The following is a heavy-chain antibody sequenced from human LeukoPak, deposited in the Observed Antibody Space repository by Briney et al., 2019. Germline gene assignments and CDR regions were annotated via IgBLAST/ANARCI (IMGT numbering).Heavy chain of an antibody. CDR3: ARDYYDSSGGEVNWFDP. D-gene: IGHD3-22*01. J-gene: IGHJ5*02. CDR2: IYTSGST. CDR1: GGSISSYY. V-gene: IGHV4-4*07. Sequence: SETLSLTCTVSGGSISSYYWSWIRQPAGKGLEWIGRIYTSGSTNYNPSLKSRVTMSVDTSKNQFSLKLSSVTAADTAVYYCARDYYDSSGGEVNWFDPWGQGTLVTISS.